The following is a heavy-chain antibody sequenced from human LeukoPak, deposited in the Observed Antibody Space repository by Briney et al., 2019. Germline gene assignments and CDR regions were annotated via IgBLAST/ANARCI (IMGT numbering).Heavy chain of an antibody. CDR2: IYYSGST. D-gene: IGHD2-15*01. J-gene: IGHJ4*02. CDR3: ARSILHSGGSCCWYYFDY. CDR1: GGSISNSY. V-gene: IGHV4-59*01. Sequence: PSETLSLTCTASGGSISNSYWSWIRQPPGKGPEWIGYIYYSGSTDYNPSLKSRVTMSVDTSKNQFSLKLSSVTTADTAVYYCARSILHSGGSCCWYYFDYWGQGTLVTVSS.